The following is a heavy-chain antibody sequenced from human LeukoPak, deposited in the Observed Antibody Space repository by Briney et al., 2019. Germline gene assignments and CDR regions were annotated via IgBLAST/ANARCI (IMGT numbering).Heavy chain of an antibody. J-gene: IGHJ4*02. D-gene: IGHD1-14*01. Sequence: ASVKVSCKASGYTFTSYDVSWVRQASGQGLEWVGWMNPNSGNTGYAQNFQGRVTMTRDTSIRTAYMELTRLRSEDTAIYYCARGTTSDYWGQGILITASS. CDR1: GYTFTSYD. CDR2: MNPNSGNT. V-gene: IGHV1-8*01. CDR3: ARGTTSDY.